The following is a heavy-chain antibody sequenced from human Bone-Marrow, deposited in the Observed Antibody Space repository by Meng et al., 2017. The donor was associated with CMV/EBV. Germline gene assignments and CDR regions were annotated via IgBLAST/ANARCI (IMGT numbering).Heavy chain of an antibody. CDR1: GFTFSSYE. D-gene: IGHD3-3*01. V-gene: IGHV3-48*03. J-gene: IGHJ5*02. CDR3: ARLPWRSASLNNWFDP. Sequence: GESLKISCTASGFTFSSYEMNWVRQAPGKGLEWVSDISSGGTSIYYADSVKGRFTISRDSAKNSLYLQMNSLRAEDTAVYFCARLPWRSASLNNWFDPWGQGTLVTVSS. CDR2: ISSGGTSI.